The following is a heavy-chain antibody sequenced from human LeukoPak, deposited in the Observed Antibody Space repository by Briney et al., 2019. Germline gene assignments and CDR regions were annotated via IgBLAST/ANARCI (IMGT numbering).Heavy chain of an antibody. CDR2: ISYDGSDK. Sequence: GGSLRLSCAASGFTFSSYGMHWVCQAPGKGLEWVAVISYDGSDKYYADSVKGRFTISRDNSKNTLYLQMNSLRAEDTAVYYCAKGDYYDSHFDYWGQGTLVTVSS. CDR3: AKGDYYDSHFDY. J-gene: IGHJ4*02. V-gene: IGHV3-30*18. CDR1: GFTFSSYG. D-gene: IGHD3-22*01.